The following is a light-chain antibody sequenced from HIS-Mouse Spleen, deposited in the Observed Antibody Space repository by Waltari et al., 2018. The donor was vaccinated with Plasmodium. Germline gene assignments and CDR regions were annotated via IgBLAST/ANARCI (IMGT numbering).Light chain of an antibody. Sequence: DIQMTQSPSSLSAPVGDRVTITCPASQSISSYLNWYQQIPWKAPKHLIYAAASLQSGVPARFIGSGSGTDFTLTISSLQPEDFAAYYCQQSYSTPPYTFGQGTKLEIK. V-gene: IGKV1-39*01. CDR1: QSISSY. CDR3: QQSYSTPPYT. J-gene: IGKJ2*01. CDR2: AAA.